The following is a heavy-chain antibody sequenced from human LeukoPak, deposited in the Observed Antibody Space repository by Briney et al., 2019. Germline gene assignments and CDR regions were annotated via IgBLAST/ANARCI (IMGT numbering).Heavy chain of an antibody. CDR3: ARVDFWSGSIDY. V-gene: IGHV1-2*02. D-gene: IGHD3-3*01. CDR1: GYTFTVYY. CDR2: INPNSGGT. J-gene: IGHJ4*02. Sequence: ASVTVSFTASGYTFTVYYMHWVRQAPGPGLEWMGWINPNSGGTNYAQKFQGRVTMTRDTSISTAYMELSRLRSDDTAVYYCARVDFWSGSIDYWGQGTLVTVSS.